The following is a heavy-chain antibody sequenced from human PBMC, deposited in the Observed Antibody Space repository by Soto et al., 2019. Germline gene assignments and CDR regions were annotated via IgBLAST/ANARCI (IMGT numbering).Heavy chain of an antibody. D-gene: IGHD5-18*01. CDR3: ARYVDTAMDTYPNWFDP. J-gene: IGHJ5*02. CDR1: GYSFTSYW. V-gene: IGHV5-51*01. Sequence: PGESLKISCKGSGYSFTSYWIGWVRQMPGKGLEWMGIIYPGDSDTRYSPSFQGQVTISADKFISTAYLQWSSLKASDTAMYYCARYVDTAMDTYPNWFDPWGQGTLVTVSS. CDR2: IYPGDSDT.